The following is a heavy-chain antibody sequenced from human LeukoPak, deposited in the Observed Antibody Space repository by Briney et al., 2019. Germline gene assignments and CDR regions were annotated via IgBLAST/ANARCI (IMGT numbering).Heavy chain of an antibody. J-gene: IGHJ4*02. CDR1: GFTFSSYA. CDR2: ISYDGSNK. Sequence: TRRSLRLSCAASGFTFSSYAMHWVRQAPGKGLEWVAVISYDGSNKYYADSVKGRFTMSRDNSKHTLYLQMNSLRAGDTAVCYCARDNRFRGIAAVYWGQGTLVTVSS. V-gene: IGHV3-30*04. D-gene: IGHD6-13*01. CDR3: ARDNRFRGIAAVY.